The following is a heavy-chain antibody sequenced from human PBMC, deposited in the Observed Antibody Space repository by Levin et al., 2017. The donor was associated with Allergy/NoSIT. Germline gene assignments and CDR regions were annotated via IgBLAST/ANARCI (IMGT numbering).Heavy chain of an antibody. CDR2: IWYDGSNK. J-gene: IGHJ4*02. Sequence: PGGSLRLSCAASGFTFSSYGMHWVRQAPGKGLEWVAVIWYDGSNKYYADSVKGRFTISRDNSKNTLYLQMNSLRAEDTAVYYCARGPHTSYYDILTGYYTRYYFDYWGQGTLVTVSS. D-gene: IGHD3-9*01. CDR3: ARGPHTSYYDILTGYYTRYYFDY. V-gene: IGHV3-33*01. CDR1: GFTFSSYG.